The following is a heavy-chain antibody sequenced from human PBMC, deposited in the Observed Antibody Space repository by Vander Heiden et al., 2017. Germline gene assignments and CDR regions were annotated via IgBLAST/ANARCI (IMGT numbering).Heavy chain of an antibody. CDR1: GYTFTSYY. D-gene: IGHD4-17*01. CDR3: ARPAGPTTVDIDY. V-gene: IGHV1-46*01. J-gene: IGHJ4*02. CDR2: INPSGGST. Sequence: QVQLVQSGAEVKKPGASVKVSCKASGYTFTSYYMHWVRQALGQGLEWIGIINPSGGSTTYAQNFQGRITMTRDTSTSTVYMELSSLRSEDTAVYYCARPAGPTTVDIDYWGQGTLVTVSS.